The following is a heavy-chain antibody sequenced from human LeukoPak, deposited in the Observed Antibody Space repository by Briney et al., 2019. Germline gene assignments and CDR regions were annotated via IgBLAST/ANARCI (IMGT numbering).Heavy chain of an antibody. D-gene: IGHD3-10*01. Sequence: SETLSLTCTVSGGSISSGGYYWSWIRQHPGMGLEWIGYIYHSGSTSYNPSLKSRVSISVDTSKNQFSLRLSSVTAADTAVYYCARGPRDYGSGSYYNVLAFDYWGQGTLVTVSS. CDR2: IYHSGST. CDR1: GGSISSGGYY. V-gene: IGHV4-31*03. CDR3: ARGPRDYGSGSYYNVLAFDY. J-gene: IGHJ4*02.